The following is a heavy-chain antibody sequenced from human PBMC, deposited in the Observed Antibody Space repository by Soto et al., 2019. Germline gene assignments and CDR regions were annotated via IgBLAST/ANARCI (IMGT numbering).Heavy chain of an antibody. D-gene: IGHD6-19*01. CDR1: GYTFIDYY. J-gene: IGHJ4*02. CDR3: ARPPGYISDWYYFDL. Sequence: ASVKVSCKGSGYTFIDYYMRWVRQAPGQGFEWMGRISPKSGGTNYAQKFQGRVTMTWDTSRNTAYMELSSLMSEDTAVYYCARPPGYISDWYYFDLWGQGTLVTVSS. V-gene: IGHV1-2*02. CDR2: ISPKSGGT.